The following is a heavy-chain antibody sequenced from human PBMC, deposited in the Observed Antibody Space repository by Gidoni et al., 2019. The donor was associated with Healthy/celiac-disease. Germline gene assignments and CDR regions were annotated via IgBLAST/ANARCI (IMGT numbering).Heavy chain of an antibody. CDR1: GGSISSSSYY. V-gene: IGHV4-39*01. Sequence: QLQLQESGPGLVKPSETLSLTCTVSGGSISSSSYYWGWIRQPPGKGLEWIGSIYYSGSTYYNPSLKSRVTISVDTSKNQFSLKLSSVTAADTAVYYCASGRRGAAIVVVPAAIGYYFDYWGQGTLVTVSS. CDR2: IYYSGST. J-gene: IGHJ4*02. CDR3: ASGRRGAAIVVVPAAIGYYFDY. D-gene: IGHD2-2*01.